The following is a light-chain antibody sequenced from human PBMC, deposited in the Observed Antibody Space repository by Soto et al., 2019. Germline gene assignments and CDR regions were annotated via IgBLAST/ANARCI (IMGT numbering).Light chain of an antibody. Sequence: DIQTTQSPSSLSASVGDRVTITCRASQSISSYLNWYQQKPGKAPKLLIYGASNLQSGVPSRFSGGGSGTEFTLTISSLQPEDFATYYCQQSYSPVRNIFGQGTKLEI. CDR1: QSISSY. CDR2: GAS. CDR3: QQSYSPVRNI. V-gene: IGKV1-39*01. J-gene: IGKJ2*01.